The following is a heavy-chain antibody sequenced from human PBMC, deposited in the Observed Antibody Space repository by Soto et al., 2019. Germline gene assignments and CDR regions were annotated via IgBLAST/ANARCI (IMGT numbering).Heavy chain of an antibody. V-gene: IGHV1-18*04. Sequence: ASVKVSCKASGYTFTSYGISWVRQAPGQGLEWMGWISAYNGNTNYAQKLQGRVTMTTDTSTSTAYMELRSLRSDDTAVYYCARDQGDVGTAMVHTPDYWGQGTLVTVSS. CDR3: ARDQGDVGTAMVHTPDY. CDR2: ISAYNGNT. CDR1: GYTFTSYG. D-gene: IGHD5-18*01. J-gene: IGHJ4*02.